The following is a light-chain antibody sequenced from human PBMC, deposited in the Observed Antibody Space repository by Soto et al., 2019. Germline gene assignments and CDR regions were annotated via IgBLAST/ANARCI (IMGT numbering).Light chain of an antibody. CDR3: SSYTTSTTLV. Sequence: QSVLTQPASVSGSPGQSITISCTGTSSDVGRYNYVSWYQQYPGKAPKLMIYDVSNRPSGVFNRFSGSKSGNTASLTISGLQAEDEADYYCSSYTTSTTLVFGVGTKLTVL. J-gene: IGLJ3*02. CDR2: DVS. V-gene: IGLV2-14*03. CDR1: SSDVGRYNY.